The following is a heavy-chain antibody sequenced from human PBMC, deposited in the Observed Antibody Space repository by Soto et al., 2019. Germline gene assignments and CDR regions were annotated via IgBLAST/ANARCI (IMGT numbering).Heavy chain of an antibody. Sequence: PGGSLRLSCAASGFTFSFYAMSWVRRATGKGLEWVSAISAGGYHAYYADSEKGRFTTSRDTSKNSLYLVMNSLRAENAAVYYCARGSSIGGMDGWGQGTTVTVSS. D-gene: IGHD2-2*01. CDR3: ARGSSIGGMDG. CDR1: GFTFSFYA. J-gene: IGHJ6*02. CDR2: ISAGGYHA. V-gene: IGHV3-23*01.